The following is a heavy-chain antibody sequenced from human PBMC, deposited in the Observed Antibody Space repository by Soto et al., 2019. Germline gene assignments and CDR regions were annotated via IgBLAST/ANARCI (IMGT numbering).Heavy chain of an antibody. CDR1: GYTFTSYG. CDR3: EIALSHKVVNVPGFGY. J-gene: IGHJ4*02. V-gene: IGHV1-18*01. D-gene: IGHD2-15*01. Sequence: QVQLVQPGAEVKKPGASVKVSCKASGYTFTSYGISWVRQAPGQGLEWMGWISAYNGNTNYAKKLQGRVNMTTDTSTSTDYMEMRSLRSDDTVVYYCEIALSHKVVNVPGFGYWGQGTMVTVSS. CDR2: ISAYNGNT.